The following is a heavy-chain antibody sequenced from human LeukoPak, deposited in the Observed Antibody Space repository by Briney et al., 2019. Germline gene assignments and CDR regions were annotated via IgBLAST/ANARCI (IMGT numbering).Heavy chain of an antibody. J-gene: IGHJ4*02. CDR1: GYAFTDYY. CDR3: AREDFGDFYFDS. CDR2: INPNSGDT. V-gene: IGHV1-2*06. D-gene: IGHD3-10*01. Sequence: ASVKVSCKASGYAFTDYYIYWVGQAPGQGLEWMGRINPNSGDTKYAQKFQGRVTITRDTSISTAYMELNRLRSDDTAVYYCAREDFGDFYFDSWGQGTLVTVSS.